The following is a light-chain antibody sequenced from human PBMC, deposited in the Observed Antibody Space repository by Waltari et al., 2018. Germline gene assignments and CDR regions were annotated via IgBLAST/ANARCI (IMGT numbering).Light chain of an antibody. CDR2: ENN. CDR3: GTWDSSLSAV. Sequence: QSVLTQPPSVSAAPGQKVTISCSGSSSNIGNNYVSWYQQLPGTAPKLLIYENNKRPSGMPDRFSGSKAGTSATLGITGLQTGDEADYYCGTWDSSLSAVFGTGTKVTVL. CDR1: SSNIGNNY. V-gene: IGLV1-51*02. J-gene: IGLJ1*01.